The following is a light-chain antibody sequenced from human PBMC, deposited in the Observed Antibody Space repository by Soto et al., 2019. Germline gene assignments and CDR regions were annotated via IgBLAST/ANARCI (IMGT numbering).Light chain of an antibody. V-gene: IGLV1-40*01. Sequence: QPVLTQPPSVSGAPGQRVTISCTGSSSNIGAGYDVHWYRQLPGTAPKPLIYGNNNRPSGVPDRFSGSKSGTSASLAIAGLQAEDEADYYCQSYDSSLSGVVFGGGTKLTVL. CDR1: SSNIGAGYD. CDR2: GNN. J-gene: IGLJ2*01. CDR3: QSYDSSLSGVV.